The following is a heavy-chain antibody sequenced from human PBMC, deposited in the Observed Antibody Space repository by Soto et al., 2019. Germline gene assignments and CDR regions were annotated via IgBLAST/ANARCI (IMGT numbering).Heavy chain of an antibody. CDR2: INPNTGGT. Sequence: GASVKVSCKASGYTFTAYYIHWVRQAPGQGLEWVALINPNTGGTNSAQKFQGRVTMTRDTSISTAYLELSTLTSDDTAVYYCARDGRRSGDFWGQGTLVTVSS. CDR3: ARDGRRSGDF. V-gene: IGHV1-2*02. J-gene: IGHJ4*02. CDR1: GYTFTAYY. D-gene: IGHD1-26*01.